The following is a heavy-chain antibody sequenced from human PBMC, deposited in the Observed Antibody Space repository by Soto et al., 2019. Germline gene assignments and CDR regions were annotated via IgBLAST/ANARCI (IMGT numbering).Heavy chain of an antibody. CDR2: IYYSGST. CDR1: GGSISSSSYY. J-gene: IGHJ4*02. V-gene: IGHV4-39*02. Sequence: QLQLQESGPGLVKPSETLSLTCTVSGGSISSSSYYWGWIRQPPGKGLEWIGTIYYSGSTYYNPSLKSRVTISVDTSKNHFSLQLSSVTAADTAVYYCARRGSSSWYGYWGQGTLVTVSS. CDR3: ARRGSSSWYGY. D-gene: IGHD6-13*01.